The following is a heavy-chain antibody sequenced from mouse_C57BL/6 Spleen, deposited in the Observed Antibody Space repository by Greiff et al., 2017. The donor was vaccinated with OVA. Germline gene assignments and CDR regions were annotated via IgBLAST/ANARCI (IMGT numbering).Heavy chain of an antibody. CDR2: INPNNGGT. CDR3: ARGRFQYYGSREYYFDY. Sequence: EVQLQQSGPELVKPGASVKIPCKASGYTFTDYNMDWVKQSHGKSLEWIGDINPNNGGTIYNQKFKGKATLTVDKSSSTAYMELRSLTSEDTAVYYCARGRFQYYGSREYYFDYWGQGTTLTVSS. V-gene: IGHV1-18*01. J-gene: IGHJ2*01. CDR1: GYTFTDYN. D-gene: IGHD1-1*01.